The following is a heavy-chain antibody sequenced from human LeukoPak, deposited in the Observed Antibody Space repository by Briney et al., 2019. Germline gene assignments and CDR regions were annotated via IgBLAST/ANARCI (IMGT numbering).Heavy chain of an antibody. CDR1: GFTFSNYW. D-gene: IGHD6-13*01. V-gene: IGHV3-7*01. CDR2: IKQDGSEE. Sequence: GGSLRLSCAASGFTFSNYWMSWVRQAPGKGLEWLANIKQDGSEEYYVDSVKGRFTISRDNAENSLFLQMNSLGAEDTAVYYCARTNVATPGYGWGQGALVTVSS. J-gene: IGHJ4*02. CDR3: ARTNVATPGYG.